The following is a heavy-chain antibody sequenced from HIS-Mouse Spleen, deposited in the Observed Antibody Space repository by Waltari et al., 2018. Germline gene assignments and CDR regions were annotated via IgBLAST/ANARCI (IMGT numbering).Heavy chain of an antibody. CDR1: GGSISSSSYY. Sequence: QLQLQESGPGLVKPSETLSLTCTVSGGSISSSSYYWGWIRQPPGKGLEWIGSIYYSGCTDDNPSRRSRFTISVDTSKNQFSLKLSSVTAADTAVYYCAREIPYSSSWYDWYFDLWGRGTLVTVSS. J-gene: IGHJ2*01. CDR3: AREIPYSSSWYDWYFDL. V-gene: IGHV4-39*07. CDR2: IYYSGCT. D-gene: IGHD6-13*01.